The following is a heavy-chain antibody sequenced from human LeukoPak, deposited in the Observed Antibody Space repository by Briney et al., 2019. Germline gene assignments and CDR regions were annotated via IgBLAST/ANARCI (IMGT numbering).Heavy chain of an antibody. J-gene: IGHJ4*02. V-gene: IGHV3-15*01. CDR3: TSLGATGFYAFDY. CDR2: IKNKPDGGTT. CDR1: GFSFNNVW. Sequence: PGGSLRLSCAASGFSFNNVWMSWVRQAPGKGLEWVGHIKNKPDGGTTECAAPVKGRFTISRDDSKNTLYLQMSNLKTEDTAVYYCTSLGATGFYAFDYWGQGTLVTVSS. D-gene: IGHD2/OR15-2a*01.